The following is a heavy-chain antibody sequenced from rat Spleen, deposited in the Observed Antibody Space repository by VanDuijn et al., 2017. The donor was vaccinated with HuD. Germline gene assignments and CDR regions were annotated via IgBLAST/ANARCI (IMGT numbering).Heavy chain of an antibody. CDR1: GFTFSRYW. CDR3: TRAQY. J-gene: IGHJ2*01. V-gene: IGHV5-58*01. Sequence: EVQLAETGGGLVQPGRSLKLSCVASGFTFSRYWMYWVRQAPGKGLEWVSSISSDGDYTYYPDSVKGRFTISRDNAKSSLYLRMNSLRSEDTATFYCTRAQYWGQGVMVTVSS. CDR2: ISSDGDYT. D-gene: IGHD3-1*01.